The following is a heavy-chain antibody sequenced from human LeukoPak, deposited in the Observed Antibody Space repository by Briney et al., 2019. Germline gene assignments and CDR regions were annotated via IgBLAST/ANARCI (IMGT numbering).Heavy chain of an antibody. CDR1: GGTFSSYA. D-gene: IGHD6-19*01. V-gene: IGHV1-69*13. CDR3: ARASGWYGTSYFDY. J-gene: IGHJ4*02. Sequence: AASVNVSCTASGGTFSSYAISWVRQAPGQGLEWMGGIIPIFGTANYAQKFQGRVTITADESTSTAYMELSSLRSEDTAVYYCARASGWYGTSYFDYWGQGTLVTVSS. CDR2: IIPIFGTA.